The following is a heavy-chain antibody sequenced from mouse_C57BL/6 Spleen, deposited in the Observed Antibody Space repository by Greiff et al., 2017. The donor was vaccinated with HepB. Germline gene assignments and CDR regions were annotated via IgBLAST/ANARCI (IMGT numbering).Heavy chain of an antibody. CDR1: GFNIKDYY. J-gene: IGHJ2*01. CDR3: ARNTTVVADFDS. V-gene: IGHV14-2*01. D-gene: IGHD1-1*01. Sequence: EVQLQQSGAELVKPGASVKLSCTASGFNIKDYYMHWVKQRTEQCLEWIGRIDPEDGETKSAPEFQGKATITADTSSNTAYLQLSSLTSEDTAVYYCARNTTVVADFDSLGQCTTLTVSS. CDR2: IDPEDGET.